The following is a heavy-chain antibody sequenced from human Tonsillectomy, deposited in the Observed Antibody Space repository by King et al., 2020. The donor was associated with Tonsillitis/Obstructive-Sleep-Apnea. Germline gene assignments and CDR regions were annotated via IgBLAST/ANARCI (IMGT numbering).Heavy chain of an antibody. V-gene: IGHV3-7*03. D-gene: IGHD4-17*01. J-gene: IGHJ2*01. CDR3: ARHRGGDFLHWYFDL. Sequence: VQLVESGGGLVQPGGSLRLSCAASGFTFSSCWMSWVRQAPGKGLEWVANIKQDGREKYYVDSVKGRFTISRDNAKNSLYLQMNSLRAEDTAVYYCARHRGGDFLHWYFDLWGRGTLITVSS. CDR1: GFTFSSCW. CDR2: IKQDGREK.